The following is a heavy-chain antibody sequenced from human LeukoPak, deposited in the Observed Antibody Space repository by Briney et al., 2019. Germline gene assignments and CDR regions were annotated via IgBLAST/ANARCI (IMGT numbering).Heavy chain of an antibody. V-gene: IGHV3-21*01. CDR1: GFTFSSYS. CDR3: ARDTAYYDLDY. CDR2: ISSSSYI. Sequence: GGSLRLSCAASGFTFSSYSMNWVRQAPGKGLEWVSSISSSSYIYYADSVKGRFTISRDNAKNSLYPQMNSLRAEDRAVYYCARDTAYYDLDYGGQETLATVSS. D-gene: IGHD3-3*01. J-gene: IGHJ4*02.